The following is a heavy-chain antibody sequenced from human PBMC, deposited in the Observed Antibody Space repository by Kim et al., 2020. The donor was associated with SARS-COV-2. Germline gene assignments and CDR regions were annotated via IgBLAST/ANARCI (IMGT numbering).Heavy chain of an antibody. V-gene: IGHV3-23*01. D-gene: IGHD4-17*01. CDR2: GSGSGGST. CDR1: GFTFSSYA. Sequence: GGSLRLSCAASGFTFSSYAMSWVRKAQGKGLGWVSAGSGSGGSTYYADSVKGRFTISRDNSKKTLYLQKNSLRAEDKAVYYYAKDSSDYGDNVFDYWGQG. CDR3: AKDSSDYGDNVFDY. J-gene: IGHJ4*02.